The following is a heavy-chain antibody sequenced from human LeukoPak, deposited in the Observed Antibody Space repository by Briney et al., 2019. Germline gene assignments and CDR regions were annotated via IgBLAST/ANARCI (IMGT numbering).Heavy chain of an antibody. CDR2: INHSGST. V-gene: IGHV4-34*01. D-gene: IGHD5-18*01. J-gene: IGHJ4*02. Sequence: PSETLSLTCAVYSGSFSSYYRSWIRQPPGKGLEWNGEINHSGSTNYNPSLKRRVTISVEKPKNQFSLRLNSVTAAEPAVYYCGVGAAGTAIPYFDNWGQGSLVTVSS. CDR3: GVGAAGTAIPYFDN. CDR1: SGSFSSYY.